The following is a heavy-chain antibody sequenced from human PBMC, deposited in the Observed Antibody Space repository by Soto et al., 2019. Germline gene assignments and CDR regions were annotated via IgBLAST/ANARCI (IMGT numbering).Heavy chain of an antibody. D-gene: IGHD1-26*01. J-gene: IGHJ3*02. CDR1: GFTFSNYA. Sequence: EVQLLESGGGLVQPGGSLRLSCAASGFTFSNYAMSWVRQAPGKGPEWVSGISGSGDRTYYGDSVKGRFTISRDNSKNTLYMQMNSMRAADTAVYYGAQGRSSDAFDIWGQGTMVTGSS. CDR2: ISGSGDRT. V-gene: IGHV3-23*01. CDR3: AQGRSSDAFDI.